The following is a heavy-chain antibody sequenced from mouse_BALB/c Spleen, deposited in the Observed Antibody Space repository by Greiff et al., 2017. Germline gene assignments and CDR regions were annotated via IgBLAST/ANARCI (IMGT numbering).Heavy chain of an antibody. CDR2: IRNKANGYTT. J-gene: IGHJ2*01. V-gene: IGHV7-3*02. Sequence: EVQRVESGGGLVQPGGSLRLSCATSGFTFTDYYMSWVRQPPGKALEWLGFIRNKANGYTTEYSASVKGRFTISRDNSQSILYLQMNTLRAEDSATYYCAREGDYFDYWGQGTTLTVSS. CDR3: AREGDYFDY. CDR1: GFTFTDYY.